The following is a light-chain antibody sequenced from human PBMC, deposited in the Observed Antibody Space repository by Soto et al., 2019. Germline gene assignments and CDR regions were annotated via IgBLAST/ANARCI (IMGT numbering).Light chain of an antibody. V-gene: IGKV1-39*01. CDR3: LQDYSPLLA. CDR2: DAS. CDR1: QTISTY. J-gene: IGKJ4*01. Sequence: DIQMTQSPSSLSASVGDRVTITCRASQTISTYLNWYQQKPGKAPRLLIYDASSLLSGVPSRFSGSGSGTDFTLTIASLQPEDSALYFCLQDYSPLLAFGAGTKVDIK.